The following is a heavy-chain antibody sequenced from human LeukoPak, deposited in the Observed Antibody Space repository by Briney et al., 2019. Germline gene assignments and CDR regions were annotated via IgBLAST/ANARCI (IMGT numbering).Heavy chain of an antibody. V-gene: IGHV5-51*01. D-gene: IGHD3-16*02. J-gene: IGHJ4*02. Sequence: GEPLKISCKGSGYSFTTYWIGWVGKMPGKGLSWLGIIYLGDSDTRYSPSFQGQVTISADKSISTAYLQWSSLKASDTAMYYCARMYYDYVWGSYRHAAPDYWGQGTLVTVSS. CDR1: GYSFTTYW. CDR2: IYLGDSDT. CDR3: ARMYYDYVWGSYRHAAPDY.